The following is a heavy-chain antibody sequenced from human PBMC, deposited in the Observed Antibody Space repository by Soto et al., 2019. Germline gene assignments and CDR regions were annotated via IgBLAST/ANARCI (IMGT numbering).Heavy chain of an antibody. Sequence: GASVKVSCKASGFTFTSSAVQWVRQARGQRLEWIGWIVVGSGNTNYAQKFQERVTITRDMSTSTAYMELSSLRSEDTAVYYCAAELPDYYDSSGYYPGSPFDYWGQGTLVTVSS. V-gene: IGHV1-58*01. J-gene: IGHJ4*02. CDR3: AAELPDYYDSSGYYPGSPFDY. CDR1: GFTFTSSA. CDR2: IVVGSGNT. D-gene: IGHD3-22*01.